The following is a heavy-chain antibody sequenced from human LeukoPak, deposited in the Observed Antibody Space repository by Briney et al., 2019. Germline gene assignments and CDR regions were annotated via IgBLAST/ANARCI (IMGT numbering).Heavy chain of an antibody. V-gene: IGHV4-4*02. CDR1: GGSISSTNW. CDR2: IYRSGTT. D-gene: IGHD3-10*01. J-gene: IGHJ3*02. CDR3: AKSNGYGLVDI. Sequence: SETLSLTCAVSGGSISSTNWWSWVRQPPGKGLEWIGEIYRSGTTNYKPSLKSRVTISLDTSRNQFSQKLNSVTAADTAVYYCAKSNGYGLVDIWGQGTMVTVSS.